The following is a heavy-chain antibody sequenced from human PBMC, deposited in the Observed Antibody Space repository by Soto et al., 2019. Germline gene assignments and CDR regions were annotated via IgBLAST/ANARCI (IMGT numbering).Heavy chain of an antibody. CDR3: ARAYPIAARYNWFDP. CDR1: GYTFTSYG. V-gene: IGHV1-69*13. J-gene: IGHJ5*02. Sequence: SVKVSCKASGYTFTSYGISWVRQAPGQGLEWMGGIIPYIGNANYAQKFQGRVTITADESTSTAYMELSSLRSEDTAVYYCARAYPIAARYNWFDPWGQGTPVTVSS. D-gene: IGHD6-6*01. CDR2: IIPYIGNA.